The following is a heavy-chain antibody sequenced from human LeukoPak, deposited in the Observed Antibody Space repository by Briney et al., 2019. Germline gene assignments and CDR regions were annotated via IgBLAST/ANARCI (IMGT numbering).Heavy chain of an antibody. V-gene: IGHV4-59*08. J-gene: IGHJ4*02. CDR3: ARVTATYYYGSGSSTFDY. Sequence: SETLSLTCTVSGGSISSYYWSWIRQPPGKGLEWIGYIYYSGSTNYNPSLKSRVTISVETSKNQFSLKLSSVTAADTAVYYCARVTATYYYGSGSSTFDYWGQGTLVTVSS. CDR2: IYYSGST. CDR1: GGSISSYY. D-gene: IGHD3-10*01.